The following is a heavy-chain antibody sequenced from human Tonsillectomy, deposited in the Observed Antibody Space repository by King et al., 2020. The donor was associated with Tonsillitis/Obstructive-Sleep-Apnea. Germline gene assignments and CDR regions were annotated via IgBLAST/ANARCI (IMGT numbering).Heavy chain of an antibody. V-gene: IGHV3-53*01. CDR2: LYSGGDT. D-gene: IGHD3-9*01. CDR1: GFAVSSNY. CDR3: ARDPYYDILTGFFYMDF. J-gene: IGHJ6*03. Sequence: QLVQSGGGLIQPGGSLRLSCAASGFAVSSNYMNWVRQAPGKGLEWVSILYSGGDTYYADSVKGRFTISRDNSKNILYLQMNSLRAEDTGVYYCARDPYYDILTGFFYMDFWGKGTTVTVSS.